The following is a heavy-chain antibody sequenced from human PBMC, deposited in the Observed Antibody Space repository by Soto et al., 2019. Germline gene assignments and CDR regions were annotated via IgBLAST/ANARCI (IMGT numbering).Heavy chain of an antibody. CDR1: GGSISSQY. D-gene: IGHD2-15*01. J-gene: IGHJ4*02. CDR2: IYYSGST. V-gene: IGHV4-59*08. CDR3: ARGGSGPMDY. Sequence: QVQLQESGPGLVKPSETLSLTCTVSGGSISSQYWSWIRQPPGKGLEWIAYIYYSGSTNYNPSLTSRVTISVDTSKSQFFLKPTSVTAADTAVYYCARGGSGPMDYWGQGTLVTVSS.